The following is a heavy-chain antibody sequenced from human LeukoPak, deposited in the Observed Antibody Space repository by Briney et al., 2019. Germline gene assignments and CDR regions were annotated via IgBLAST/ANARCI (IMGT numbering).Heavy chain of an antibody. CDR2: IYHSGST. J-gene: IGHJ4*02. CDR1: GGSISSGGYY. CDR3: ARVGDYDILTGTDVG. V-gene: IGHV4-30-2*01. Sequence: PSQTLSLTCTASGGSISSGGYYWSWIRQPPGKGLAWIGYIYHSGSTYYNPSLKSRVTISVDRSKNQFSLKLSSVTAADTAVYYCARVGDYDILTGTDVGWGQGTLVTVSS. D-gene: IGHD3-9*01.